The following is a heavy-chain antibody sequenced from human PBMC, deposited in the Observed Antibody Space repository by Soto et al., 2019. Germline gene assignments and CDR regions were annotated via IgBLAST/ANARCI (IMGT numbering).Heavy chain of an antibody. J-gene: IGHJ6*02. CDR1: GYTFTSYA. CDR3: ARDSGGMDV. CDR2: INAGNGNT. V-gene: IGHV1-3*01. Sequence: QVQLVQSGAEVKKPGASVKISCKASGYTFTSYALHWVRQAPGQRLEWMGWINAGNGNTKYSKKFQGRVTITRDTSASTAYVELSSLRSEDTAVYYCARDSGGMDVWGQGTTVTVSS.